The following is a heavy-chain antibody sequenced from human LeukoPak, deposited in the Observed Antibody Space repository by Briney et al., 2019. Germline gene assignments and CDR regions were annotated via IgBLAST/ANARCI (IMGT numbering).Heavy chain of an antibody. D-gene: IGHD3-22*01. J-gene: IGHJ6*02. V-gene: IGHV4-34*01. CDR2: INHSGST. CDR3: ARDRVGFTMISYYYYYGMDV. CDR1: GGSFSGYY. Sequence: PSETLSLTCAVYGGSFSGYYWSWIRQPPGKGLEWIGEINHSGSTNYNPSLKSRVTISVDTSKNQFSLKLSSVTAADTAVYYCARDRVGFTMISYYYYYGMDVWGQGTTVTVSS.